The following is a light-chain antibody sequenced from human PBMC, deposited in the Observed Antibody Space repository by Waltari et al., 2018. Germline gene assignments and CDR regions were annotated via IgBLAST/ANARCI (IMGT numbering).Light chain of an antibody. V-gene: IGLV4-69*02. CDR1: SGHSTNI. J-gene: IGLJ3*02. CDR2: VNSDGSH. Sequence: QLVLTQSPSASASLGAWVKLTCTLDSGHSTNIIAWHQQQPQKGPRYLMKVNSDGSHSKGDEIPDRFSGSSSSSGTERYLTISSVQSEDEADYYCQSGGHGTWVFGGGTKLTVL. CDR3: QSGGHGTWV.